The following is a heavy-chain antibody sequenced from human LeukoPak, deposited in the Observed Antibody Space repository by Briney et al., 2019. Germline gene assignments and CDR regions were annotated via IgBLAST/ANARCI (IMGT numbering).Heavy chain of an antibody. CDR1: GYTFTGYY. V-gene: IGHV1-2*06. J-gene: IGHJ3*02. CDR2: INPNIGGT. D-gene: IGHD3-22*01. Sequence: SVKVSCKASGYTFTGYYMHWVRQAPGQGLEWMGRINPNIGGTNYAQKFQGRVTMTRDTSISTAYMELSRLRSDDTAVYYCARVVFGGSGYSDDAFDIWGQGTMVTVSS. CDR3: ARVVFGGSGYSDDAFDI.